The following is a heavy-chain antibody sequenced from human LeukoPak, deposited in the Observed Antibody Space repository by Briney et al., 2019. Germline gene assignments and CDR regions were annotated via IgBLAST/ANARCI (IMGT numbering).Heavy chain of an antibody. Sequence: GGSLRLSCAASGFTFSSYGMHWVRQAPGKGLEGVAFIRYDGSNKYYADSVKCRFTISRDNSKNTLYLQMNCLRAEDTAVYYCAKSGYCGGDCYNFDYWGQGTLVTVSS. CDR3: AKSGYCGGDCYNFDY. J-gene: IGHJ4*02. V-gene: IGHV3-30*02. CDR2: IRYDGSNK. CDR1: GFTFSSYG. D-gene: IGHD2-21*01.